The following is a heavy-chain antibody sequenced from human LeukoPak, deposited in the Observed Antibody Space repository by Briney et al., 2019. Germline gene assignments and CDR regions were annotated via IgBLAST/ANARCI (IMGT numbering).Heavy chain of an antibody. CDR1: GGSISSYY. D-gene: IGHD3-10*01. CDR2: IYYSGST. V-gene: IGHV4-59*01. Sequence: SGTLSLTCTVSGGSISSYYWSWIRQPPAPGLEWIGYIYYSGSTNYNPSLTSRVTISVDTSKNQFSLKLSSVTAADTAVYYCARSPLYYGSGDYYYYYYMDVWGKGTTVTVSS. CDR3: ARSPLYYGSGDYYYYYYMDV. J-gene: IGHJ6*03.